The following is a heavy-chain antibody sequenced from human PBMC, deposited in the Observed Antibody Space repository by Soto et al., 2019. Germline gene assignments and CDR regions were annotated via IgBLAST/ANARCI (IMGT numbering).Heavy chain of an antibody. D-gene: IGHD5-18*01. CDR1: GLTFRTYW. CDR3: ARDLLDTAMVARYYGMDV. J-gene: IGHJ6*02. Sequence: GGSLRLSCAASGLTFRTYWMHWVRQAPGKGLMWVSRINADGSNTNYADSVKGRFTISRDNAKNTLYLQMNSLRAEDTAVYYCARDLLDTAMVARYYGMDVWGQGTTVTVSS. V-gene: IGHV3-74*01. CDR2: INADGSNT.